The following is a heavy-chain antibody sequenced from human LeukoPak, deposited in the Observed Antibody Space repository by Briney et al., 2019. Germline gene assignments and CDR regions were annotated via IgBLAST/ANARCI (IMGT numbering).Heavy chain of an antibody. CDR2: ISYDGSNK. D-gene: IGHD4-17*01. V-gene: IGHV3-30*18. CDR1: GFTFSSYG. J-gene: IGHJ4*02. Sequence: GGSLRLSCAASGFTFSSYGVHWVRQAPGKGLEWVAVISYDGSNKYYADSVKGRFTISRDNSKNTLYLQMNSLRAEDTAVYYCAKVPHGDYAVDYWGQGTLVTVSS. CDR3: AKVPHGDYAVDY.